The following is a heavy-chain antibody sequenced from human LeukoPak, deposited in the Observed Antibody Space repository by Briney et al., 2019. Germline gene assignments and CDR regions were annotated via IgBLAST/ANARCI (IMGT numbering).Heavy chain of an antibody. CDR3: ARVSRRWLQLLADWYFDL. CDR1: GFIFSNYE. V-gene: IGHV3-48*03. D-gene: IGHD5-24*01. J-gene: IGHJ2*01. Sequence: PGGSLRLSCEASGFIFSNYEMNWVRQAPGKGLEWVSYISSSGSIIYYADSVKGRFTISRDNAKNSLYLQMNSLRAEDTAVYYCARVSRRWLQLLADWYFDLWGRGTLVTVSS. CDR2: ISSSGSII.